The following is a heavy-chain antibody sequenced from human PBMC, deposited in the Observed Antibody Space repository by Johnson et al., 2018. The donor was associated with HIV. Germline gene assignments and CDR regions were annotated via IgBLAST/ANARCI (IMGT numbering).Heavy chain of an antibody. CDR2: IRYDGSNK. CDR1: GFTFSSYG. V-gene: IGHV3-30*02. Sequence: QVQLVESGGGVVRPGGSLRLSCAASGFTFSSYGMHWVRQAPGKGLEWVAFIRYDGSNKYYADSVKGRFTISRDNSKNTLYLQMNSLRAEDTAVYYCAKDPQADYAFDIWGQGTMVTVSS. CDR3: AKDPQADYAFDI. J-gene: IGHJ3*02.